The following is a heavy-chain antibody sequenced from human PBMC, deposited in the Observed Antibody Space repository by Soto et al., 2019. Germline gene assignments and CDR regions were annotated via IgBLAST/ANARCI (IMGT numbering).Heavy chain of an antibody. V-gene: IGHV1-8*01. Sequence: RASVKVSCTASGYTFSRYNIYWVRQAKGQGLEWMGWMNPNSGDKGYAQKFLDRITMTRDTTFRTAYLELSGLTSEDTAVYYCARGGRYLEWFPWFDPWGQGTLVTVSS. CDR2: MNPNSGDK. D-gene: IGHD3-3*01. J-gene: IGHJ5*02. CDR1: GYTFSRYN. CDR3: ARGGRYLEWFPWFDP.